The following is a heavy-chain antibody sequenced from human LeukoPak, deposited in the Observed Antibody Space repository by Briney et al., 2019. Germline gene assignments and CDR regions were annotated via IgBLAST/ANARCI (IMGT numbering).Heavy chain of an antibody. V-gene: IGHV3-13*01. CDR2: IGTAGDT. CDR1: GFTFSSYD. CDR3: ARDAGGYYYGSGQGAFDI. J-gene: IGHJ3*02. D-gene: IGHD3-10*01. Sequence: GGSLRLSCAASGFTFSSYDMHWVRQATGKGLEWVSAIGTAGDTYYPGSVKGRFTISRENAENSLYLQMNSLRAGDTAVYYCARDAGGYYYGSGQGAFDIWGQGTMVTVSS.